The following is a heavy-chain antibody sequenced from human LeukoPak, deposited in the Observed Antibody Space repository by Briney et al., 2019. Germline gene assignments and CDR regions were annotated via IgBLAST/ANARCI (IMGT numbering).Heavy chain of an antibody. V-gene: IGHV3-23*01. D-gene: IGHD3-3*01. J-gene: IGHJ3*02. CDR3: AKPITISGATDGFDI. Sequence: GGSLRLSCAASGFTFSSYAMSWVRQAPGKGLEWVSAISGSGGSTYYADSVKGRFTISRDNFKNTLYLQMNSLRAEDTAVYYCAKPITISGATDGFDIWGQGTKVTVSS. CDR1: GFTFSSYA. CDR2: ISGSGGST.